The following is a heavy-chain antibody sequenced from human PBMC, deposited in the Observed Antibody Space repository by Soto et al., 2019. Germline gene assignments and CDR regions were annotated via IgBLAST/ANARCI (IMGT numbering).Heavy chain of an antibody. CDR1: GGAFSSYA. CDR3: ASCYYGDYYYYYGMDV. Sequence: GASVKVFCKASGGAFSSYAISWVRQAPGQGLEWMGGIIPIFGTANYAQKFQGRVTITADESTSTAYMELSSLRSEDTAVYYCASCYYGDYYYYYGMDVWGQGTTVTVSS. V-gene: IGHV1-69*13. D-gene: IGHD4-17*01. J-gene: IGHJ6*02. CDR2: IIPIFGTA.